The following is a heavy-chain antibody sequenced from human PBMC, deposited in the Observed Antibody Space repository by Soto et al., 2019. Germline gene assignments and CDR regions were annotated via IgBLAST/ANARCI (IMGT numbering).Heavy chain of an antibody. V-gene: IGHV1-18*01. J-gene: IGHJ6*02. D-gene: IGHD6-19*01. CDR3: SRFIMVGGWFDPNYYHGMDV. CDR2: ISGYNGNT. CDR1: GYTFSNYG. Sequence: ASVKVSCKTSGYTFSNYGINWVRQAPGQGLEWMGWISGYNGNTNYAQTVQGRVTMTTDTSTGIVYMELRSLKSDDTAIYYCSRFIMVGGWFDPNYYHGMDVWGQGTTVPSP.